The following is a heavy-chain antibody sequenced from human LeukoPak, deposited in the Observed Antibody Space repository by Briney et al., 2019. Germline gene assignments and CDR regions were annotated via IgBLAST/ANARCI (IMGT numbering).Heavy chain of an antibody. CDR2: IYYSGST. Sequence: PSETLSLSCTVSGVSISSYYWSWIRQPPGKGLEWISYIYYSGSTNYNPSLKSRLSISVNTSTNHSSLQLSSVLSVYTTAYYCAASPTTVTTPFDYWGQGTLVTVSS. V-gene: IGHV4-59*01. D-gene: IGHD4-11*01. CDR1: GVSISSYY. J-gene: IGHJ4*02. CDR3: AASPTTVTTPFDY.